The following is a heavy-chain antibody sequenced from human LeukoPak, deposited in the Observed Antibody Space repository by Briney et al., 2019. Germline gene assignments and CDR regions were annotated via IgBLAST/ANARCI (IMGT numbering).Heavy chain of an antibody. D-gene: IGHD3-22*01. CDR1: GGSISSYY. Sequence: SETLSLTCTVSGGSISSYYWSWIRQPAGKGLEWIGRIYTSGSTNYNPSLKSRVTISVDTSKNQFSLKLSSLTAADTAVYYCARHLIHSSGYWAPFDYWGQGTLVTVSS. CDR3: ARHLIHSSGYWAPFDY. J-gene: IGHJ4*02. V-gene: IGHV4-4*07. CDR2: IYTSGST.